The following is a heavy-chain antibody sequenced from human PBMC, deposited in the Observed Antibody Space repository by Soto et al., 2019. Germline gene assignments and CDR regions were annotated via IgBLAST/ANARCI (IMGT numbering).Heavy chain of an antibody. V-gene: IGHV1-2*02. Sequence: VASVKVSCKASGYTFTGYYMHRVRQAPGQGLEWMGWINPNSGGTNYAQKFQGRVTMTRDTSISTAYMELSRLRSDDTAVYYCARVGRGYYYYGMDVWGQGTTVTVSS. CDR2: INPNSGGT. CDR1: GYTFTGYY. D-gene: IGHD3-16*01. J-gene: IGHJ6*02. CDR3: ARVGRGYYYYGMDV.